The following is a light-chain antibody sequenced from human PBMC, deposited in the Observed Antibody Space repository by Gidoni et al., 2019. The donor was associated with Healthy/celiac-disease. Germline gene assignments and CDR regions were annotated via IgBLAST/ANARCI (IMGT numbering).Light chain of an antibody. CDR2: EGS. Sequence: QSALTQPASVSGSPGQSITISCPGTSSDVGSYNLVSWYHQHPGKAPKLMIYEGSKRPSGVSNRCSGSKSGNTASLTISGLQAEDEADYYCCSYAGSSSYVFGTGTKVTVL. V-gene: IGLV2-23*01. CDR1: SSDVGSYNL. CDR3: CSYAGSSSYV. J-gene: IGLJ1*01.